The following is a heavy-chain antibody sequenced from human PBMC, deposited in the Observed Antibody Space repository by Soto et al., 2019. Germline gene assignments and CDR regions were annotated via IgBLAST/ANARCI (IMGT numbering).Heavy chain of an antibody. J-gene: IGHJ4*02. Sequence: QLQLQESGPGLVKPSETLSLTCTVSGGSISSSSYYWGWIRQPPGKGLEWIGSIYYSGSTYYNPSLKSRVTLSVDTSNDPFSLKLSSVTAADTAVYYRASRSQYTSGYHAYEFDCWGQGTLVTVYS. D-gene: IGHD5-12*01. V-gene: IGHV4-39*01. CDR2: IYYSGST. CDR1: GGSISSSSYY. CDR3: ASRSQYTSGYHAYEFDC.